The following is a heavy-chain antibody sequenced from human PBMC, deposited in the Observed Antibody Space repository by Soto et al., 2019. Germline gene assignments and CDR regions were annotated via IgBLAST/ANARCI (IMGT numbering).Heavy chain of an antibody. CDR3: TTEEQEGFDP. CDR2: IKSKTDGGTT. Sequence: TFXNGWMSLVSQAPGKGLECVGRIKSKTDGGTTEYAAPVKGRFTISRDDSKNTLYLQMNSLKTEDTAVYYCTTEEQEGFDPWGQGTLVTVSS. V-gene: IGHV3-15*01. CDR1: TFXNGW. J-gene: IGHJ5*02. D-gene: IGHD1-1*01.